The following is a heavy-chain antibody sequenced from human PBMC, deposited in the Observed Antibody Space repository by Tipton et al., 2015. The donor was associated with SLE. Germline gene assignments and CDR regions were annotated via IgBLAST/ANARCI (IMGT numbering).Heavy chain of an antibody. J-gene: IGHJ4*02. CDR3: AKSQLLWFGEFYYFDY. D-gene: IGHD3-10*01. CDR2: ISGSGGST. Sequence: SLRLSCAASGFTFSSYAMSWVRQAPGKGLEWVSAISGSGGSTYYADSVKGRFTISRDNSKNTLYLQMNSLRAEDTAVYYCAKSQLLWFGEFYYFDYWGQGNIVTVSS. V-gene: IGHV3-23*01. CDR1: GFTFSSYA.